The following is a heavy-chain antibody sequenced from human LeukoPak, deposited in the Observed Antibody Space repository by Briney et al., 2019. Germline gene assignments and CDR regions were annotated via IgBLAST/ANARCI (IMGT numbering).Heavy chain of an antibody. D-gene: IGHD2-2*01. Sequence: GGSLRLSCAASGFTFSSYGMHWVRQAPGKGLEWVAIISYDGSNKYYADSVKGRFTISRDNSKNTLYLQMNSLRAEDTAVYYCAKDLGYCSSTSCYNQFGMDVWGQGTTVTVSS. J-gene: IGHJ6*02. CDR2: ISYDGSNK. CDR1: GFTFSSYG. V-gene: IGHV3-30*18. CDR3: AKDLGYCSSTSCYNQFGMDV.